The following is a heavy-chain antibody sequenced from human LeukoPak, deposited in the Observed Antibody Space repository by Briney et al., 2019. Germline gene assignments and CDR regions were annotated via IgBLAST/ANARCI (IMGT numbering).Heavy chain of an antibody. CDR2: ISGGGGST. CDR1: GFTFTSYS. V-gene: IGHV3-23*01. CDR3: TKTGGPWD. D-gene: IGHD7-27*01. Sequence: PGGSLRLSCAASGFTFTSYSMNWVRQAPGKGLEWVSTISGGGGSTCYADSVKARFSISRDNSKNSLYLQMNSLRVEDTAMYYCTKTGGPWDWGQGTLVTVSS. J-gene: IGHJ4*02.